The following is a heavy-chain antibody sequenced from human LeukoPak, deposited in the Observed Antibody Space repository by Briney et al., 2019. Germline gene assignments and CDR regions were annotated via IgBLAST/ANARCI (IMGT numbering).Heavy chain of an antibody. CDR1: GYTFTGHF. V-gene: IGHV1-2*02. D-gene: IGHD3-9*01. CDR2: INPNSGGA. Sequence: ASVKVSCKASGYTFTGHFVHWVRQAPGQGLEWMGWINPNSGGAKYAQNFQGRVSMTTDTSISTAYMELSRLRSGDTAVYYCARALRTDILTTDYWGQGTLVTVPS. CDR3: ARALRTDILTTDY. J-gene: IGHJ4*02.